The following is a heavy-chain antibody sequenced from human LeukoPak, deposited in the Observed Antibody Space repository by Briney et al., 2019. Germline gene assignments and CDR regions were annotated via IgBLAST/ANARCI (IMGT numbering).Heavy chain of an antibody. Sequence: GSLRLSCAASGFTFSSYEMNWVRQAPGKGLEWASYISSSGSTIYYADSVKGRFTISRDNAKNSLYLQMNSLRAEDTAVYYCARDHYGDYSLDYWGQGTLVTVSS. CDR2: ISSSGSTI. D-gene: IGHD4-17*01. V-gene: IGHV3-48*03. CDR3: ARDHYGDYSLDY. CDR1: GFTFSSYE. J-gene: IGHJ4*02.